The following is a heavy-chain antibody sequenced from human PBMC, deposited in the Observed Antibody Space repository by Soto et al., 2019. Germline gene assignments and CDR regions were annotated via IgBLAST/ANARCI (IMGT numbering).Heavy chain of an antibody. CDR2: IIPILGIA. Sequence: ASVKVSCKASGGTFSSYTISWVRQAPGQGLEWMGRIIPILGIANYAQKFQGRVTITADKSTSTAYMELSSLRSEDTAVYYCARVKSDYDILTGYSPQGSYFDYWGQGTLVTVSS. V-gene: IGHV1-69*02. J-gene: IGHJ4*02. CDR3: ARVKSDYDILTGYSPQGSYFDY. CDR1: GGTFSSYT. D-gene: IGHD3-9*01.